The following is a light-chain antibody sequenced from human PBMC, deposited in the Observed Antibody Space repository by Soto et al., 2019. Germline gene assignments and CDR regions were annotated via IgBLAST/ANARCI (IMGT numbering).Light chain of an antibody. CDR2: NND. CDR3: AAWDDSLSGRV. CDR1: GSNIGPNY. V-gene: IGLV1-47*02. J-gene: IGLJ3*02. Sequence: QSVLSQPPSASGTPGQRVTMSCSGSGSNIGPNYVYWFQQFPGTAPKLLIYNNDQRPSGVPDRFSASKSGTSASLGISGLRSEDEADYYCAAWDDSLSGRVFGGGTKVTV.